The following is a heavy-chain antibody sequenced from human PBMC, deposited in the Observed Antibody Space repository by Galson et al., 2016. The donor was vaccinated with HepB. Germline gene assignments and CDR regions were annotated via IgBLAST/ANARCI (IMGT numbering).Heavy chain of an antibody. CDR1: GFTFSSYG. Sequence: SLRLPCAVSGFTFSSYGMHWVRQAPGKGLEWVAVISYEGSNKYYADSGKGRVTISRDNSKNTLYLQMNSLRAEDTAVYYSSTGVIQLWSSSGGYYYGMDVWGQGTTVTVSS. J-gene: IGHJ6*02. V-gene: IGHV3-30*03. CDR3: STGVIQLWSSSGGYYYGMDV. D-gene: IGHD5-18*01. CDR2: ISYEGSNK.